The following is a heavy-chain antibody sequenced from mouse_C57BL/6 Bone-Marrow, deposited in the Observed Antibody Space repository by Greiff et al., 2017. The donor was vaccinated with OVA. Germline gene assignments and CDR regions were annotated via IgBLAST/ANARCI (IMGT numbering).Heavy chain of an antibody. CDR2: INPGSGGT. CDR1: GYAFTNYL. D-gene: IGHD3-2*01. Sequence: QVQLQQSGAELVRPGTSVKVSCKASGYAFTNYLIEWVKQRPGQGLEWIGVINPGSGGTNYNEKFKGKATLTADKSSSTAYMQLSSLTSEDSAVYFCATRRDIYYSDYWGQGTTLTVSS. J-gene: IGHJ2*01. CDR3: ATRRDIYYSDY. V-gene: IGHV1-54*01.